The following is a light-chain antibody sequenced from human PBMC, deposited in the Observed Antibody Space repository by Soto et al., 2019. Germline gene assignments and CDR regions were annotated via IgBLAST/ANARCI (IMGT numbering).Light chain of an antibody. CDR2: EVT. V-gene: IGLV2-14*01. CDR1: SSDVGIYNY. Sequence: QSALTQPASVSGSPGQSIAISCTGTSSDVGIYNYVSWYQQHPGKVPKLIIYEVTNRPSGVSNRFSGSKSGNTASLIISGVQAEDEADYYCTSYTASSTRVFGTGTKVTVL. CDR3: TSYTASSTRV. J-gene: IGLJ1*01.